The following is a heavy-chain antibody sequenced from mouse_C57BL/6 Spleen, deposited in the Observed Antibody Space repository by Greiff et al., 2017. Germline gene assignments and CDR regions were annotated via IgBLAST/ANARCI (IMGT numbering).Heavy chain of an antibody. J-gene: IGHJ3*01. Sequence: EVKLEESGPGLVKPSQSLSLTCSVTGYSITSGYYWNWIRQFPGNKLEWMGYISYDGSNNYNPSLKNRISITRDTSKNQFFLKLNSVTTEDTATYYCARREYDYDGSWFAYWGQGTLVTVSA. D-gene: IGHD2-4*01. CDR1: GYSITSGYY. V-gene: IGHV3-6*01. CDR3: ARREYDYDGSWFAY. CDR2: ISYDGSN.